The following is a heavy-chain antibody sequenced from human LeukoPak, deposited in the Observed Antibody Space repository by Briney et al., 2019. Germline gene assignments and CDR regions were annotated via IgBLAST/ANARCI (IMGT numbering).Heavy chain of an antibody. Sequence: SETLSLTCAVYGGSFSGYYWIWIRQPPGKGLEWIGEINHSGSTNYNPSLKSRVTISVDTSKNQFSLKLSSVTAADTAVYYCARSFKQLLPFDYWGQGTLVTVSS. CDR2: INHSGST. V-gene: IGHV4-34*01. CDR3: ARSFKQLLPFDY. D-gene: IGHD6-6*01. J-gene: IGHJ4*02. CDR1: GGSFSGYY.